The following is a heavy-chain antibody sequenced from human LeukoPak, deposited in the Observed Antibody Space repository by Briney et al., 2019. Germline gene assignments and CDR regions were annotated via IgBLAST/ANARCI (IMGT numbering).Heavy chain of an antibody. CDR2: INPNSGGT. CDR1: GYTFTGYH. V-gene: IGHV1-2*02. Sequence: ASVKVSCKASGYTFTGYHMHWVRQAPGQELEWMGWINPNSGGTKYAQKFQGRVTMTRDTSISTAYMELTRLRSDDTAVYYCARENYYASGSPTAGCFDSWGQGTLVTVSS. CDR3: ARENYYASGSPTAGCFDS. J-gene: IGHJ5*01. D-gene: IGHD3-10*01.